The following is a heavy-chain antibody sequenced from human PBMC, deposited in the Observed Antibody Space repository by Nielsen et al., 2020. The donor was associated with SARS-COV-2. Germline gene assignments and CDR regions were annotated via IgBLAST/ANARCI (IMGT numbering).Heavy chain of an antibody. CDR1: GFTFDDYA. J-gene: IGHJ3*02. V-gene: IGHV3-9*01. CDR2: ISWNSGSI. D-gene: IGHD5-12*01. CDR3: AKVGYSGYDPFDAFDI. Sequence: SLKISCAASGFTFDDYAMHWVRQAPGKGLEWVSGISWNSGSIGYADSVKGRFTISRDNAKNTVYLQMNSLRAEDTALYYCAKVGYSGYDPFDAFDIWGQGTMVTVSS.